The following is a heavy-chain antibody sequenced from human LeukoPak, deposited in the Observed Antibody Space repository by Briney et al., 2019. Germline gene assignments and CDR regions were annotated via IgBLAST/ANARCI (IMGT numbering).Heavy chain of an antibody. V-gene: IGHV1-69*04. D-gene: IGHD3-22*01. CDR2: IIPILGIA. CDR3: ARARMYDSSGYPTYYYYYYMDV. Sequence: ASVKVSCKASGGTFSNYAISWVRQAPGQGLEWMGRIIPILGIANYAQKFQGRVTITADESTSTAYMELSSLRSEDTAVYYCARARMYDSSGYPTYYYYYYMDVWGKGTTVTVSS. CDR1: GGTFSNYA. J-gene: IGHJ6*03.